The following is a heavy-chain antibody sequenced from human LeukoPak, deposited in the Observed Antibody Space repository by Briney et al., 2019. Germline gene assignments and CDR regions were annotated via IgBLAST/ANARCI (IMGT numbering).Heavy chain of an antibody. CDR3: ARWGSNMAREKGDH. V-gene: IGHV4-59*08. CDR1: GGSISSYY. D-gene: IGHD3-10*01. CDR2: IYYSGST. Sequence: SETLSLTCTVSGGSISSYYWSWIRQPPGKGLEWIGYIYYSGSTNYNPSLKSRVTISVDTSKNQFSLKLSSVTAADTAVYYCARWGSNMAREKGDHWGQGTLVTVSS. J-gene: IGHJ4*02.